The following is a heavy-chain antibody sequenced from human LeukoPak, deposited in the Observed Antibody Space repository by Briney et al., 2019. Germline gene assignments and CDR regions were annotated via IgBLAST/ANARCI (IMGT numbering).Heavy chain of an antibody. J-gene: IGHJ6*03. CDR1: GYTFIGYS. CDR3: ARGGGSGTPQPLYYYYMDV. V-gene: IGHV1-2*02. Sequence: ASVKVSCKASGYTFIGYSIHWVRQAPGQGLEWMGWINPSSGGTNYAQKFQGRVTMTRDTSISTAYMELSRLRSDDTAVYYCARGGGSGTPQPLYYYYMDVWGKGTTVTISS. D-gene: IGHD3-10*01. CDR2: INPSSGGT.